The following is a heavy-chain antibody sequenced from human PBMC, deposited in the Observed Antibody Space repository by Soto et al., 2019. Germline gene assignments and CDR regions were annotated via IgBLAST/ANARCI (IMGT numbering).Heavy chain of an antibody. Sequence: PGGSLRLSCAASGFTFSSYAMSWVRQAPGRGLEWVSAISGSGGSTYYADSVKGWFTISRDNSKNTLYLQMNSLRAEDTAVYYCAKVPGAAAGRGPFDYWGQGTLVTVSS. CDR2: ISGSGGST. CDR3: AKVPGAAAGRGPFDY. CDR1: GFTFSSYA. J-gene: IGHJ4*02. V-gene: IGHV3-23*01. D-gene: IGHD6-13*01.